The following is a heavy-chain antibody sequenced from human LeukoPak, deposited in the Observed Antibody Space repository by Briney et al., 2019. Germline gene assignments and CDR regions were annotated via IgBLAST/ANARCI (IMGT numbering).Heavy chain of an antibody. D-gene: IGHD2-2*01. CDR3: AKDGGYCSSTSCYDFDY. V-gene: IGHV3-30*02. CDR2: IRYDGSNK. CDR1: GFTFSSYG. J-gene: IGHJ4*02. Sequence: PGGSLRLSCAASGFTFSSYGMHWVRQAPGKGLEWVAFIRYDGSNKYYADSVKGRFTISRDNSKNTLYLQMNSLRAEDTAVYYCAKDGGYCSSTSCYDFDYWGQGTLVTVSS.